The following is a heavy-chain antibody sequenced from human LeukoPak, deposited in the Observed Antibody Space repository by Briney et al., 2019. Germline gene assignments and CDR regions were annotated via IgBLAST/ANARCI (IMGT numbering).Heavy chain of an antibody. CDR2: IYYSGST. CDR1: GGSIGSSSYY. CDR3: ARHTPLGPDY. J-gene: IGHJ4*02. V-gene: IGHV4-61*01. D-gene: IGHD3-16*01. Sequence: KTSETLSLTCTVSGGSIGSSSYYWSWIRQPPGKGLEWIGYIYYSGSTNYNPSLKSRVTISVDTSKNQFSLKLSSVTAADTAVYYCARHTPLGPDYWGQGTLVTVSS.